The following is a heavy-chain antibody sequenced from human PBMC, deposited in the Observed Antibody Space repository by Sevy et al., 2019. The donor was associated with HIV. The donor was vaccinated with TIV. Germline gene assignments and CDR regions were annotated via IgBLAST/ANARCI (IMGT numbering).Heavy chain of an antibody. CDR2: ITDNGAKT. J-gene: IGHJ4*02. V-gene: IGHV3-23*01. Sequence: GGSLRLSCPTSGFSFYTYAMTWVRQAPGKGLEWVASITDNGAKTFYADSVKGRFTISRDNSQSTLFLHMNSLTGDDTAVYFCAKTEYTSGWFYWGQGTLVTVSS. CDR1: GFSFYTYA. CDR3: AKTEYTSGWFY. D-gene: IGHD6-19*01.